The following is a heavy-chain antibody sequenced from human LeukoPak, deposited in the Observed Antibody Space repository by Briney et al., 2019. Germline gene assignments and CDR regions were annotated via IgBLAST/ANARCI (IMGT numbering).Heavy chain of an antibody. CDR1: GFTFSNYG. CDR2: ISYDGSNK. J-gene: IGHJ6*03. CDR3: AKGARIAVAGTVRYYYYMDV. V-gene: IGHV3-30*18. D-gene: IGHD6-19*01. Sequence: LRLSCXASGFTFSNYGMHGVRQAPGKGLEWGAVISYDGSNKYYAESVKGRFTISRDNSKNTLYLQMNSLRAEDTAVYYCAKGARIAVAGTVRYYYYMDVWGKGTTVTVSS.